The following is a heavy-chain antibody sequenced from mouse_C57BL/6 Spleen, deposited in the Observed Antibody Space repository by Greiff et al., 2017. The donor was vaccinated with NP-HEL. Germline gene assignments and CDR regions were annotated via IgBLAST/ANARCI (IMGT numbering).Heavy chain of an antibody. V-gene: IGHV1-50*01. CDR2: IDPSDSYT. CDR3: ARGGGLRQFFAY. J-gene: IGHJ3*01. Sequence: QVQLQQPGAELVKPGASVKLSCKASGYTFTSYWMQWVKQRPGQGLEWIGEIDPSDSYTNYNQKFKGKATLTVDTSSSTAYMQLSSLTSEDSAVYYCARGGGLRQFFAYWGKGTLVTVSA. CDR1: GYTFTSYW. D-gene: IGHD2-4*01.